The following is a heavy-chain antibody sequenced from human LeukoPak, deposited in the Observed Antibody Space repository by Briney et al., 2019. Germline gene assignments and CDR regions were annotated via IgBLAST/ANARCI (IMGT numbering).Heavy chain of an antibody. Sequence: SETLYLTCTVSGGSINGFYWSWIRQPPGRRLEWIGYISYSGSTYYRPSLKSRLTMSLDTSQNQFSLRLNSVTAADTAIYYCARHVISFGESYSQYSFDYWGQGSLVTVSS. CDR2: ISYSGST. CDR1: GGSINGFY. CDR3: ARHVISFGESYSQYSFDY. V-gene: IGHV4-59*08. D-gene: IGHD3-10*01. J-gene: IGHJ4*02.